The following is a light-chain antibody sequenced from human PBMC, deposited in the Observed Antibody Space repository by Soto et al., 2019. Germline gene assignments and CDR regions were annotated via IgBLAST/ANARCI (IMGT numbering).Light chain of an antibody. V-gene: IGLV2-14*01. J-gene: IGLJ3*02. Sequence: QSALTQPASASGSPGQSITISCSGTSSDVGAYDFVSWYQQHPGKAPKLMIFQVSNRPSGVSSRFSGSKSGNAASPTISGLQAEDEADYYCSSHTTSSTWVFGGGTKVTVL. CDR3: SSHTTSSTWV. CDR1: SSDVGAYDF. CDR2: QVS.